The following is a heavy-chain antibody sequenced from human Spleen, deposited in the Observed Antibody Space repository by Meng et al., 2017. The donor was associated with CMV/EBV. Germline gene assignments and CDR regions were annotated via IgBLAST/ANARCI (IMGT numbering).Heavy chain of an antibody. V-gene: IGHV4-38-2*02. J-gene: IGHJ3*02. CDR3: ARDDEGGCGSDCYHDALDI. CDR1: GYSIRSGYY. Sequence: GSLRLSCSVSGYSIRSGYYWGWIRQPPGKGLEWIANIYHSGSAYYNPSLKSRVTISIDTSKNQVSLKLTSVTAADTAVYFCARDDEGGCGSDCYHDALDIWGQGTMVTVSS. CDR2: IYHSGSA. D-gene: IGHD2-21*01.